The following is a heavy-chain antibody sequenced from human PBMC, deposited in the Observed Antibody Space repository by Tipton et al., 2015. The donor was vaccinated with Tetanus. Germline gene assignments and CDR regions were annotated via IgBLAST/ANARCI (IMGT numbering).Heavy chain of an antibody. J-gene: IGHJ4*02. CDR3: ARANYDFPKKGPFDS. V-gene: IGHV4-61*01. CDR1: GDSVSSGSYY. D-gene: IGHD3-3*01. Sequence: TLSLTCSVSGDSVSSGSYYWTWIRQPPGKGLEWIGYISYSGSTNSNYSLKSRITISQDTSKNQFSLKLTSVTAADTAVYYCARANYDFPKKGPFDSWGQGTLVIVSS. CDR2: ISYSGST.